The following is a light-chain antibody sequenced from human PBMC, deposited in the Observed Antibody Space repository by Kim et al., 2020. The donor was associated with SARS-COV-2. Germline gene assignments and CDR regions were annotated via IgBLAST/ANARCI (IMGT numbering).Light chain of an antibody. J-gene: IGKJ1*01. Sequence: SPGESAPLSCRASQSVSSSYLAWYQQKPGQAPRLLIDGASSRATGIPDRFSGSGSGTDFTLTISRLEPEDFAVYYCQQYGSSPRTFGQGTKVDIK. CDR1: QSVSSSY. CDR2: GAS. V-gene: IGKV3-20*01. CDR3: QQYGSSPRT.